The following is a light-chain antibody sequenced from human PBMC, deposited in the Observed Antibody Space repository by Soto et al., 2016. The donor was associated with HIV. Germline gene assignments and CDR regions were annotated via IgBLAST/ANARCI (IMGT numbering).Light chain of an antibody. CDR2: AAS. Sequence: DIQMTQSPSSLSASVGDRVTITCRASQGISNYLAWYQQKPGKVPKLLIYAASTLQSGVPSRFSGSGSGTDFTLTISSLQPEDVATYYCQKXNSAPAFGQGTKVEIK. CDR3: QKXNSAPA. CDR1: QGISNY. J-gene: IGKJ1*01. V-gene: IGKV1-27*01.